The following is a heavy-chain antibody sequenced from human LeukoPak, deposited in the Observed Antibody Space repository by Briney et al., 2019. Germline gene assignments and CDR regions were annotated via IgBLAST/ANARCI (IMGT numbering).Heavy chain of an antibody. D-gene: IGHD3-10*01. CDR3: ASLVRGIMN. V-gene: IGHV4-61*02. J-gene: IGHJ4*02. Sequence: PSETLSLTCTVSGGSISSGSYYWSWIRQPAGKGLEWIGRIYTSGSTNYNPSLKSRVTISVDTSKSQFPLKLSSVTAADTAVYYCASLVRGIMNWGQGTLVTVFS. CDR1: GGSISSGSYY. CDR2: IYTSGST.